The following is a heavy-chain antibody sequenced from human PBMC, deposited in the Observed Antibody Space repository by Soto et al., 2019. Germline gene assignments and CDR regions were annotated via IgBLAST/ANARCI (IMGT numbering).Heavy chain of an antibody. CDR1: GYTFTSYG. CDR2: ISAYNGNT. Sequence: QVQLVQSGAEVKKPGASVKVSCKASGYTFTSYGISWVRQAPGQGLEWRGWISAYNGNTNYAQKLQGRVTMTTDTSTSTAYMELRSLRSDDTAVYYCARDSVTAILHYYGMDVWGQGTTVTVSS. V-gene: IGHV1-18*01. D-gene: IGHD2-21*02. J-gene: IGHJ6*02. CDR3: ARDSVTAILHYYGMDV.